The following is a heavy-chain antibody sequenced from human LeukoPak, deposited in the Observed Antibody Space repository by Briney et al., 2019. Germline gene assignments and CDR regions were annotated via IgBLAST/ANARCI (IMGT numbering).Heavy chain of an antibody. D-gene: IGHD2-15*01. CDR2: VSAYADNT. Sequence: GASVKVSCKTSGYSFINYGNTWVRQAPGQGLEWMGWVSAYADNTNYVQKFQGRVSMTTDASTNTAYMELRSLRPDDTAVYYCARDCIGCHGFDFWGQGTLVTVSS. J-gene: IGHJ4*02. CDR3: ARDCIGCHGFDF. CDR1: GYSFINYG. V-gene: IGHV1-18*01.